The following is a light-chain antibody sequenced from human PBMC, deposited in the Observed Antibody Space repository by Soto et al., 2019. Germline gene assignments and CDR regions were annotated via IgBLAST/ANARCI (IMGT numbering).Light chain of an antibody. Sequence: EIVLTQSPGTLSLSPGERATLSCRASQSVSSTYLAWYQQKPGQAPRLLIYGASSRATGIPDRFSGSGSGRDFTLDISRLEPEDCAGYYCQQYGSSHLTFGGGTKVEIK. J-gene: IGKJ4*01. CDR3: QQYGSSHLT. V-gene: IGKV3-20*01. CDR1: QSVSSTY. CDR2: GAS.